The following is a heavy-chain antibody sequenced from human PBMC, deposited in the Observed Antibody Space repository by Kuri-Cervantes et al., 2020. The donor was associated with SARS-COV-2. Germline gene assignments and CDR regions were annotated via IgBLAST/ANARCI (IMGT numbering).Heavy chain of an antibody. D-gene: IGHD3-10*01. CDR2: IRAYNGNT. CDR1: GYTFTSYG. V-gene: IGHV1-18*01. J-gene: IGHJ6*02. Sequence: ASVKVSCKASGYTFTSYGISWVRQAPGQGLEWMGWIRAYNGNTNYAQKLQGRVTITRDTSASTAYMELSSLRSEDTAVYYCARFRDGEEDYYYYYGMDVWGQGPTVTVSS. CDR3: ARFRDGEEDYYYYYGMDV.